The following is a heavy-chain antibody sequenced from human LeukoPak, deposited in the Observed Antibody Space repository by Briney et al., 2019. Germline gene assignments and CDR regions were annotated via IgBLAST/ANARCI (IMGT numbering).Heavy chain of an antibody. V-gene: IGHV1-46*01. CDR2: INPSGGST. CDR3: ARDLRPPYGSGSYDDGDY. J-gene: IGHJ4*02. Sequence: ASVNVSCKASGYTFTSYYMHWVRRAPGQGLEWMGIINPSGGSTSYAQKFQGRVTMTRDTSTSTVYMELSSLRSEDTAVYYCARDLRPPYGSGSYDDGDYWGQGTLVTVSS. D-gene: IGHD3-10*01. CDR1: GYTFTSYY.